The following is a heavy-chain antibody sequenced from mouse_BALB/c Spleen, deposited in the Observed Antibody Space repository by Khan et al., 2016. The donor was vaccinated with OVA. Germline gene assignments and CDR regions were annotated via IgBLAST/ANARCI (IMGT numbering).Heavy chain of an antibody. Sequence: QIQLVQSGPELKKPGVTVKISCKASGYTFTNYGMNWVKQAPGKGLKWMGWINTYTGEPTYADDFKGRFAFSLETSASTAYLQINNLKNEDTATYFCARPPYFSYVMAYWGQGTSVTVSS. V-gene: IGHV9-3-1*01. CDR2: INTYTGEP. CDR3: ARPPYFSYVMAY. D-gene: IGHD2-10*01. J-gene: IGHJ4*01. CDR1: GYTFTNYG.